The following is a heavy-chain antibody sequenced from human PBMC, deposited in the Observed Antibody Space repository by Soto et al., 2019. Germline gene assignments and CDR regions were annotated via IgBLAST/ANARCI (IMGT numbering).Heavy chain of an antibody. J-gene: IGHJ6*03. CDR1: GFTVSSNY. CDR3: ARERYDPFTILGVVVEYEYYYYYMDV. D-gene: IGHD3-3*01. V-gene: IGHV3-66*01. Sequence: EVQLVESGGGLVQPGGSLRLSCAASGFTVSSNYMSWVRQAPGKGLEWVSVIYSGGSTYYADSVKGRFTISRDNSKNTLYLQMNSLRAEDTAVYYCARERYDPFTILGVVVEYEYYYYYMDVWGKGTTVTVSS. CDR2: IYSGGST.